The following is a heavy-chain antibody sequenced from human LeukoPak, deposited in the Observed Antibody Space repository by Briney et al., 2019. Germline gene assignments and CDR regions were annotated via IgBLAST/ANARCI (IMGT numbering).Heavy chain of an antibody. J-gene: IGHJ4*02. CDR2: ISGDGGST. CDR3: AKDMGCSSTSCLIDY. V-gene: IGHV3-43*02. D-gene: IGHD2-2*01. Sequence: QPGGSLRLSCAASGFTFDDYAMHWVRQAPGKGLEWVPLISGDGGSTYYADSVKGRFTISRDNSKNSLYLQMNSLRTEDTALYYCAKDMGCSSTSCLIDYWGQGTLVTVSS. CDR1: GFTFDDYA.